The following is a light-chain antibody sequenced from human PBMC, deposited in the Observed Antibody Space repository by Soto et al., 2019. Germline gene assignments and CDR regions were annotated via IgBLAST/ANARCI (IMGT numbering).Light chain of an antibody. CDR3: QTWGTGIQV. Sequence: QSVLTQSPSASASLGASVKLTCTLSSGHSSYAIAWHQQRPEKAPRYLMKLDSDGSHSKGDGIPDRFSGSTSGAERYLTISSLQSEDEADYYCQTWGTGIQVFGGGTKLTVL. J-gene: IGLJ2*01. CDR1: SGHSSYA. V-gene: IGLV4-69*01. CDR2: LDSDGSH.